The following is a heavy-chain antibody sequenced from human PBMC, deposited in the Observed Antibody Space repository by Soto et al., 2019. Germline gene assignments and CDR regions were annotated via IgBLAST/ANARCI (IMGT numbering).Heavy chain of an antibody. CDR2: ISGSGSST. J-gene: IGHJ4*02. Sequence: EVQLLESGGGLVQPGGSLRLSCAASGFSFSSKAMSWVRQAPGKGLEWVSIISGSGSSTYYTDSLKGRFTISRDNSKNTVYLEMNNLRAEDTAVYYCAKENGFQFINLGASGFDYWGQGSLVSVSS. CDR3: AKENGFQFINLGASGFDY. CDR1: GFSFSSKA. D-gene: IGHD2-21*01. V-gene: IGHV3-23*01.